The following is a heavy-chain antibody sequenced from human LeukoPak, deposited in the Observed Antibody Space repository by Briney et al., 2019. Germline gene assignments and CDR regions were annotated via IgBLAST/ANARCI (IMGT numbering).Heavy chain of an antibody. V-gene: IGHV3-53*01. CDR2: IYSGGST. CDR3: ARGLLDYGDSPFDY. D-gene: IGHD4-17*01. CDR1: GFTPSSNY. Sequence: PGGSLRLSCAASGFTPSSNYMSWGRQAPGKGLEWVSVIYSGGSTYYADSAKGRFTISRDNSKTTLYLQMNSLRAEDTAVYYCARGLLDYGDSPFDYWGQGTQVTVCS. J-gene: IGHJ4*02.